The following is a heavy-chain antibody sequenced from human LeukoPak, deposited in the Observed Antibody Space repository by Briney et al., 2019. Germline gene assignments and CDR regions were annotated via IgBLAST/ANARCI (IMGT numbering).Heavy chain of an antibody. CDR2: ISWNSGSI. D-gene: IGHD6-19*01. V-gene: IGHV3-9*03. CDR1: GFTFDDYA. J-gene: IGHJ6*02. CDR3: AKDRMVAVAGSYYGMDV. Sequence: PGGSLRLSCAASGFTFDDYAMHWVRQAPGKGLEWVSGISWNSGSIGYADSVKGRFTISRDNAKNSLYLQMNSLRAEVMALYYCAKDRMVAVAGSYYGMDVWGQGTTVTVSS.